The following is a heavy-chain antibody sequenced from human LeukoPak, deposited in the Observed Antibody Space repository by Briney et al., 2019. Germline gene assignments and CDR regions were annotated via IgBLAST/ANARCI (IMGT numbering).Heavy chain of an antibody. J-gene: IGHJ4*02. D-gene: IGHD1-26*01. V-gene: IGHV3-21*01. Sequence: GGSLRLSCAASGFTLRSYNMHWVHQAPGKGLEWVSYISTSSYYIYYADSVKGRFTISRDDAKNSLFLQMNSLRAEDTAIYYCARDASGSSTGLIDSWGQGTLVTVSS. CDR2: ISTSSYYI. CDR3: ARDASGSSTGLIDS. CDR1: GFTLRSYN.